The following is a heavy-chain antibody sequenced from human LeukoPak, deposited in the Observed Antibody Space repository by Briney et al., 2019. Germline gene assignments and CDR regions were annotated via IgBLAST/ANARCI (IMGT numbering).Heavy chain of an antibody. J-gene: IGHJ4*02. CDR1: GFTFSNYA. CDR3: ARVRDGYNPFDY. D-gene: IGHD5-24*01. Sequence: GGSLRLSCAASGFTFSNYAMSWVRQAPGKGLEWVSTIGYSDNTYYADSVKGRFTISRDNSKNTLYLQMNSLRAEDTAVYYCARVRDGYNPFDYWGQGTLVTVSS. CDR2: IGYSDNT. V-gene: IGHV3-23*01.